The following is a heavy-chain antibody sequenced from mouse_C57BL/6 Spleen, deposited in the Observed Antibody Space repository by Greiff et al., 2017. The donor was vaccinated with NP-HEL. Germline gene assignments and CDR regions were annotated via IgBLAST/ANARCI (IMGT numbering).Heavy chain of an antibody. Sequence: EVQRVESGGDLVKPGGSLKLSCAASGFTFSSYGMSWVRQTPDKRLEWVATISSGGSYTYYPDSVKGRFTITRDNAKNTLYLQMSSLKSEDTAMYYCARHPDYDYDAYYAMDYWGQGTSVTVSS. J-gene: IGHJ4*01. CDR3: ARHPDYDYDAYYAMDY. V-gene: IGHV5-6*01. CDR1: GFTFSSYG. D-gene: IGHD2-4*01. CDR2: ISSGGSYT.